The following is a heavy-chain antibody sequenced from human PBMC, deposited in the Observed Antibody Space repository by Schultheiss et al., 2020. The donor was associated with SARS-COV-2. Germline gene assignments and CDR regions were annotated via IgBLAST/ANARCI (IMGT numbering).Heavy chain of an antibody. CDR1: GFTFSSYA. CDR2: ISYDGSNK. J-gene: IGHJ4*02. D-gene: IGHD6-13*01. Sequence: GESLKISCSASGFTFSSYAMHWVRQAPGKGLEWVAVISYDGSNKYYADSVKGRFTISRDNSKNTLYLQMNSLRAEDTALYYCASSIAAAGMRGYFDYWGQGTLVTVSS. V-gene: IGHV3-30*04. CDR3: ASSIAAAGMRGYFDY.